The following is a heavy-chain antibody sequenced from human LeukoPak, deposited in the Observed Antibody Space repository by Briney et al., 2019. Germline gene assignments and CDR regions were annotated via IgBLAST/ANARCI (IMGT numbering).Heavy chain of an antibody. CDR1: GFSFSDYW. J-gene: IGHJ4*02. V-gene: IGHV3-74*01. Sequence: PGGSLRLSCAASGFSFSDYWMHWVRQVPGKRLVWVSRIKPDGSSTTYADPVKGRFAISRDDAKNTLYLQMNSLRAEDTAVYFCARDSYGSGRPNKNFDYWGQGTLVTVSS. CDR3: ARDSYGSGRPNKNFDY. D-gene: IGHD3-10*01. CDR2: IKPDGSST.